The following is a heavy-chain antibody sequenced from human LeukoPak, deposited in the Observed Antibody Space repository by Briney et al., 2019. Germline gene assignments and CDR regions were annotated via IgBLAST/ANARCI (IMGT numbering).Heavy chain of an antibody. CDR1: GFTFSSYS. V-gene: IGHV3-21*01. J-gene: IGHJ6*02. Sequence: GGCLRLSCAASGFTFSSYSMNWVRQAPGKGLEWVSSISSSSSYIYYADSVKGRFTISRDNAKNSLYLQMNSLRAEDTAVYYCARAWKYYYGMDVWGQGTTVTVSS. D-gene: IGHD1-1*01. CDR3: ARAWKYYYGMDV. CDR2: ISSSSSYI.